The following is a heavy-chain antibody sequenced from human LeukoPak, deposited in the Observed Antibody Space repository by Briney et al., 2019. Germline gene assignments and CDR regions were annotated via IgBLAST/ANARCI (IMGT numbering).Heavy chain of an antibody. Sequence: GGSLRLSCAASGFTFSSHAMNWVRQPPGKGLDWVASIDKSGGRAFYADSVKGRFTISRDNSKNTLYLQMNSLRREDTAVYYCARLGGTNCWGAFDIWGQGTMVTVSS. J-gene: IGHJ3*02. V-gene: IGHV3-23*01. CDR2: IDKSGGRA. CDR3: ARLGGTNCWGAFDI. CDR1: GFTFSSHA. D-gene: IGHD1-26*01.